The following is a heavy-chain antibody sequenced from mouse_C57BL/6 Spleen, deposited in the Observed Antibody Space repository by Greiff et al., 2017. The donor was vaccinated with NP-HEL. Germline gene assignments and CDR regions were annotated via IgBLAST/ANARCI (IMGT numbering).Heavy chain of an antibody. CDR1: GYTFTSYW. J-gene: IGHJ4*01. V-gene: IGHV1-53*01. Sequence: QVQLQQSGTELVKPGASVKLSCKASGYTFTSYWMHWVKQRPGQGLEWIGNINPSNGGTNYNEKFKSKATLTVDKSSSTAYMQLSSLTSEDSAVYYCARKDGYYEAMDYWGQGTSVTVSS. CDR2: INPSNGGT. D-gene: IGHD2-3*01. CDR3: ARKDGYYEAMDY.